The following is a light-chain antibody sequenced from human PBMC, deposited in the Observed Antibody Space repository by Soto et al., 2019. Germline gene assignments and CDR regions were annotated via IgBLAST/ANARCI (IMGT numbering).Light chain of an antibody. J-gene: IGKJ1*01. CDR2: GAS. V-gene: IGKV3-20*01. Sequence: DIVLTQSPGTLSLSPGERASLSCRASQSVSSNYLAWYQQKPGQAPRLLIYGASSRATGMPDRFSGSGSGTDFTLTISRLEPEDFAVYYCQQYGSSPKTFGQGTKVDIK. CDR3: QQYGSSPKT. CDR1: QSVSSNY.